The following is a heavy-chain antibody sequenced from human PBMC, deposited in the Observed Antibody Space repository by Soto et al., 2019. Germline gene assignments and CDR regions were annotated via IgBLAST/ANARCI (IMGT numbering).Heavy chain of an antibody. CDR2: INHSGST. Sequence: SETLSLTCGVYGGSLSVYYWSWIRQSPGKGLEWIGEINHSGSTNYSPSFKSRVTISLDKSKNQFSLKLNSVTAADSAVYFCARLEGLATISYYFDFWGPGALVTVSS. CDR1: GGSLSVYY. J-gene: IGHJ4*02. D-gene: IGHD3-9*01. CDR3: ARLEGLATISYYFDF. V-gene: IGHV4-34*01.